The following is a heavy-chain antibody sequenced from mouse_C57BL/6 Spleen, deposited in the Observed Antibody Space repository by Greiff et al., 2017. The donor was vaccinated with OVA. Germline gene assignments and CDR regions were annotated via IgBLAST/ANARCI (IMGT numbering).Heavy chain of an antibody. D-gene: IGHD1-1*01. CDR2: IHPSDSDT. J-gene: IGHJ4*01. Sequence: QVQLKQPGAELVKPGASVKVSCKASGYTFTSYWMHWVKQRPGQGLEWIGRIHPSDSDTNYNQKFKGKATLTVDKSSSTAYMQLRSLTSEYSAVYNCAISYCGSSYYAMDYWGQGTSVTVSS. CDR3: AISYCGSSYYAMDY. CDR1: GYTFTSYW. V-gene: IGHV1-74*01.